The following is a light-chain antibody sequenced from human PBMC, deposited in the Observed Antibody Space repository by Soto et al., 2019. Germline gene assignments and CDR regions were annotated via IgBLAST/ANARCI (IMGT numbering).Light chain of an antibody. CDR3: QQYNKWPLT. J-gene: IGKJ4*01. Sequence: EIVMAQSPATLSVSPGEGATLSCRASQTVYSNLAWYQQKPGQAPRLLIDDASTRATGIPARFSGRGSGTEFTPTISSLQSEYFAVYYCQQYNKWPLTFGGGTKVEIK. V-gene: IGKV3-15*01. CDR2: DAS. CDR1: QTVYSN.